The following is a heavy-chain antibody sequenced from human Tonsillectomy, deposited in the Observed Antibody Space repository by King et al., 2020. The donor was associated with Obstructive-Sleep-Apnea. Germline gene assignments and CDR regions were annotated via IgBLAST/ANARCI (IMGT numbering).Heavy chain of an antibody. CDR2: SIVSVCGT. V-gene: IGHV3-23*04. J-gene: IGHJ6*02. D-gene: IGHD4/OR15-4a*01. Sequence: VQLVESGGGLVQPWGGLRLSCRASGCTVSDYAMSWVGQAPGEGREWVSGSIVSVCGTFYEASVKGRFTISRDNFKKTLYWQMNSLRADDTAAYYCATTARGDYDYYGLDVWGQGTTVIVSS. CDR3: ATTARGDYDYYGLDV. CDR1: GCTVSDYA.